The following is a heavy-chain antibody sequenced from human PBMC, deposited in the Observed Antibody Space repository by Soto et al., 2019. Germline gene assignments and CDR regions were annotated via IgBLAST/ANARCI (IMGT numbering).Heavy chain of an antibody. Sequence: QVQLVQSGAEVKKPGASVKVSCKASGYTFTSYGISWVRQAPGQGLEWMGWISAYNGNTNYAQKLQGRVTMTTDTSTSTAYLELRSLRSDDTAVYDCAREEGYGDYVYWFDPWGQGTLVTVSS. J-gene: IGHJ5*02. D-gene: IGHD4-17*01. CDR1: GYTFTSYG. CDR2: ISAYNGNT. CDR3: AREEGYGDYVYWFDP. V-gene: IGHV1-18*01.